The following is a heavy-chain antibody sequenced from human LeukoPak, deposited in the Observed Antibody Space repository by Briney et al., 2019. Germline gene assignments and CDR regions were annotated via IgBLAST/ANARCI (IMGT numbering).Heavy chain of an antibody. J-gene: IGHJ4*02. CDR3: ARDWVIFTRGYFDY. D-gene: IGHD3-9*01. CDR1: GHTFTSYG. V-gene: IGHV1-18*01. CDR2: ISAYNGNT. Sequence: ASVKVSCKASGHTFTSYGISWVRQAPGQGLEWMGWISAYNGNTNYAQKLQGRVTMTTDTSTSTAYMELRSLRSDDTAVYYCARDWVIFTRGYFDYWGQGTLVTVSS.